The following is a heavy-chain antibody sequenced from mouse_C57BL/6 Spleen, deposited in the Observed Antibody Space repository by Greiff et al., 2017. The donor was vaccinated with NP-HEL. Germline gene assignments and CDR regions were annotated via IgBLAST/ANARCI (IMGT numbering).Heavy chain of an antibody. CDR1: GFNIKNTY. CDR3: ARGSDYDGAWFAY. CDR2: IDPANGNT. J-gene: IGHJ3*01. V-gene: IGHV14-3*01. D-gene: IGHD2-4*01. Sequence: EVQLVESVAELVRPGASVKLSCTASGFNIKNTYMHWVKQRPEQGLEWIGRIDPANGNTKYAPKFQGKATITADTSSNTAYLQLSSLTSEDTAIYYCARGSDYDGAWFAYWGQRTLVTVSA.